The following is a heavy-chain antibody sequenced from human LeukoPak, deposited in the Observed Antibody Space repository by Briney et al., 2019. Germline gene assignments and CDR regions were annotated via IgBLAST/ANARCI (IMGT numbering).Heavy chain of an antibody. CDR3: ARVWRYYDSSGYLNY. D-gene: IGHD3-22*01. CDR1: GFTFSTYD. V-gene: IGHV3-21*01. J-gene: IGHJ4*02. Sequence: GGSLRLSCTASGFTFSTYDMNWVRQAPGKGLEWVSSISSSSSYIYYADSVKGRFTISRDNAKNSLYLQMNSLRAEDTAVYYCARVWRYYDSSGYLNYWGQGTLVTVSS. CDR2: ISSSSSYI.